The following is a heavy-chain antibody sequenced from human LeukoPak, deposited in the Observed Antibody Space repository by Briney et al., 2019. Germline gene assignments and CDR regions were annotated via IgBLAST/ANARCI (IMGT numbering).Heavy chain of an antibody. CDR3: VASPDIVAPFDY. J-gene: IGHJ4*02. CDR1: GFTFSSYS. Sequence: GGSLRLSCSASGFTFSSYSMHWVRQAPGKGLEYVSGISSNGGSKNYADSVKGRFTISRDNSKNTLYLRMSSLRPEDTAVYYCVASPDIVAPFDYWGQGTLVTVSS. D-gene: IGHD5-12*01. V-gene: IGHV3-64D*09. CDR2: ISSNGGSK.